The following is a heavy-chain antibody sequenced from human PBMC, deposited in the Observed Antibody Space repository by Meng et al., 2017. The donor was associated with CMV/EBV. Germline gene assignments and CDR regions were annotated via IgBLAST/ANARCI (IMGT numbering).Heavy chain of an antibody. CDR1: GGTFSSYA. Sequence: SVKVSCKASGGTFSSYAISWVRQAPGQGLEWMGGIIPIFGTANYVQKFRGRVTITTDESTSTAYMELSSLRSEDTAVYYCARGQGFLEWLSPLDWGQGTLVTVSS. CDR2: IIPIFGTA. D-gene: IGHD3-3*01. J-gene: IGHJ4*02. V-gene: IGHV1-69*05. CDR3: ARGQGFLEWLSPLD.